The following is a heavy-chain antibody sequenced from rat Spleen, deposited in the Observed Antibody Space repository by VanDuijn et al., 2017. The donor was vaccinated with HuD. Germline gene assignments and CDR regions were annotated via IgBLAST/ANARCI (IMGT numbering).Heavy chain of an antibody. CDR1: GFSLIRYN. D-gene: IGHD1-12*03. J-gene: IGHJ2*01. Sequence: QVQLKESGPGLVQPSQTLSLTCTVSGFSLIRYNVHWVRQPPGKGLEWMGRMRYNGDTSYNSALKSRLSINRDTSKSQVFLKMNNMQSEDTAMYFCASQHYYDGYHRDFWGQGVMVTVSS. CDR3: ASQHYYDGYHRDF. V-gene: IGHV2-63*01. CDR2: MRYNGDT.